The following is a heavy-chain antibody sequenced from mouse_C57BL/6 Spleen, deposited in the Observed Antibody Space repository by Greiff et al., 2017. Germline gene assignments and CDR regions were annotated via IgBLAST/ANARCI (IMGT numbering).Heavy chain of an antibody. J-gene: IGHJ3*01. V-gene: IGHV1-53*01. CDR2: INPSNGGT. Sequence: QVHVKQPGTELVKPGASVKLSCKASGYTFTSYWMHWVKQRPGQGLEWIGNINPSNGGTNYNEKFKSKATLTVDKSSSTAYMQLSSLTSEDSAVYYCARGDGNYPAWFAYWGQGTLVTVSA. CDR3: ARGDGNYPAWFAY. D-gene: IGHD2-1*01. CDR1: GYTFTSYW.